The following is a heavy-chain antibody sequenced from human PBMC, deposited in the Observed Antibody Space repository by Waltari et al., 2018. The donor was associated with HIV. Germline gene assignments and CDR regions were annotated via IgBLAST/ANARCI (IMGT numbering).Heavy chain of an antibody. CDR2: ITWDGKE. D-gene: IGHD1-1*01. J-gene: IGHJ3*02. CDR3: ARDGKSGSVDGFDI. Sequence: QVQLVESGGGVVQPGRSLRLSCAASRFTLRSYTMHWVRQAPGKGREWVALITWDGKENHADSVKGRFTVSRDDSRNILHLQMNSLRPEDTAVYYCARDGKSGSVDGFDIWGQGAMVTVSS. CDR1: RFTLRSYT. V-gene: IGHV3-30*04.